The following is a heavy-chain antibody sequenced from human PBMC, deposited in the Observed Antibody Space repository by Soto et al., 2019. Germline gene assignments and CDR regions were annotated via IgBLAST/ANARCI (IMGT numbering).Heavy chain of an antibody. CDR3: AALTGATFH. Sequence: EAVKISGKASGGKFKGYWSGWVRQMPGKGLEWMGIVHPGNSDIRYSPSFQGQVTVSVDRSISTAYLQWSSLKASDTAMYYCAALTGATFHWGQGTLVTVPQ. V-gene: IGHV5-51*01. CDR1: GGKFKGYW. D-gene: IGHD1-20*01. CDR2: VHPGNSDI. J-gene: IGHJ4*02.